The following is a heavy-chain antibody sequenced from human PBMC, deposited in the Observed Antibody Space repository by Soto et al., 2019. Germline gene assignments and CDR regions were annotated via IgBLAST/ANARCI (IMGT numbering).Heavy chain of an antibody. CDR3: TRHKEGGWGGDYYYGMDV. J-gene: IGHJ6*02. D-gene: IGHD3-16*01. CDR2: IRSKANSYAT. Sequence: GESLKISCAASGFTFSGSAMHWVRQASGKGLEWVGRIRSKANSYATAYAASVKGRFTISRDDSKNTAYLQMNSLKTEDTAVYYCTRHKEGGWGGDYYYGMDVWGQGTTVTVSS. V-gene: IGHV3-73*01. CDR1: GFTFSGSA.